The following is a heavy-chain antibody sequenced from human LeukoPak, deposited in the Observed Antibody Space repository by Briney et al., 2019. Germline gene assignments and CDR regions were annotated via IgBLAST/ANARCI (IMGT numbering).Heavy chain of an antibody. D-gene: IGHD6-13*01. V-gene: IGHV3-43*01. J-gene: IGHJ6*02. CDR2: ISWDGGST. CDR1: GFTFDDYT. Sequence: GGSLRLSCAASGFTFDDYTMHWVRQAPGKGLEWVSLISWDGGSTYYADSVKGRFTISRDNSKNSLYLQMNSLRTEDTALYYCAKDGSIAAAGAYYYYGMDVWGQGTTVTVSS. CDR3: AKDGSIAAAGAYYYYGMDV.